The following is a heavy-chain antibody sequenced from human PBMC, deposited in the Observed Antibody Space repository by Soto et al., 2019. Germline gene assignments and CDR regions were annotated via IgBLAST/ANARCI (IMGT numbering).Heavy chain of an antibody. CDR1: GFTFSSRW. CDR3: ARDSSYGLDV. Sequence: EVQLVESGGGLVQPGGSLRLSCAASGFTFSSRWMHWVRQAPGKGLVWVSHINSDGSATTYADSEKGRFTISRDNAKXXLXLQMNSLRAEDTAVYYCARDSSYGLDVWGQGTPVTVSS. V-gene: IGHV3-74*01. CDR2: INSDGSAT. J-gene: IGHJ6*02.